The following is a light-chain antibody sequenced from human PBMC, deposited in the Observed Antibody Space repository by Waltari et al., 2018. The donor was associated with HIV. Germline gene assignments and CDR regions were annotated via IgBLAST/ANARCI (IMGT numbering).Light chain of an antibody. J-gene: IGKJ5*01. V-gene: IGKV4-1*01. CDR1: QSVLYSSNNKNY. CDR2: WAS. Sequence: DIVMTQSPDSLAVSLGERATINCKSSQSVLYSSNNKNYLAWYQQKPGQPPKLLIYWASTRESGVPDRFSGSGSGTDFTLTISSLLAEDVAVYYCQQYYSTPLTFGQGTRLEIK. CDR3: QQYYSTPLT.